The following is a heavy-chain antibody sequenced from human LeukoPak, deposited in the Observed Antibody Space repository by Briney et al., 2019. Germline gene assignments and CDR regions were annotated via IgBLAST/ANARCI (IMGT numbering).Heavy chain of an antibody. CDR2: ISGSGGSR. D-gene: IGHD3-16*01. CDR1: GFTFSRYA. CDR3: AKVEPYYDYVWGSLDY. V-gene: IGHV3-23*01. J-gene: IGHJ4*02. Sequence: GGSLRLSCAASGFTFSRYAMSWVPQSPGKGLEWVSAISGSGGSRYYADSVTGRFTISRDNSKNTLYLQMNSLRAEDTAVYYCAKVEPYYDYVWGSLDYWGQGTLVTVSS.